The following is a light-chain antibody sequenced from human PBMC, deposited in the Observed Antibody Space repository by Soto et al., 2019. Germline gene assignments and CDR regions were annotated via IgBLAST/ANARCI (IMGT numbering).Light chain of an antibody. V-gene: IGKV1-39*01. Sequence: DIQMTQSPSSLSASVGDRVTITCRASQSISSYLNWYQQKPGKAPKLLIYAASSLQSGVPSRFSGSGSGTDFTLTISSLQPEDFVTYYFQQSYSTPQTFGQGTKVEIK. CDR1: QSISSY. CDR2: AAS. CDR3: QQSYSTPQT. J-gene: IGKJ1*01.